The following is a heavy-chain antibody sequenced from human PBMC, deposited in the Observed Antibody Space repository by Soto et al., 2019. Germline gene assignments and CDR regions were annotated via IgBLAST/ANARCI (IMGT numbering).Heavy chain of an antibody. V-gene: IGHV4-30-4*01. D-gene: IGHD3-10*01. CDR1: GGSISSGYYY. J-gene: IGHJ4*02. CDR2: IYYSGNT. CDR3: ASLGYYYGSGSYIMVDY. Sequence: PSETLSLTCSVSGGSISSGYYYWSWIRQPPGKGLEWIGNIYYSGNTYYNPSLKSRLIISIDTSKNQFSLKVGSVTAADTAVYYCASLGYYYGSGSYIMVDYWGQGTLVTVSS.